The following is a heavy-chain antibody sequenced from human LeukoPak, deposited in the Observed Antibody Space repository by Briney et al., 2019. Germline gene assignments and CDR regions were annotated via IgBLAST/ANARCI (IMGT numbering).Heavy chain of an antibody. J-gene: IGHJ6*02. CDR2: IGGSSGRI. Sequence: SLRLYCVGSGFTVLVYAMHWVRHAPGKGLEWVSGIGGSSGRIDYADSVKGRFTSSRDNAKNSLYLQMNSLRAEDTAIYYCIKENRPGGMDVWGQGIPVTVSS. V-gene: IGHV3-9*01. CDR3: IKENRPGGMDV. D-gene: IGHD1-14*01. CDR1: GFTVLVYA.